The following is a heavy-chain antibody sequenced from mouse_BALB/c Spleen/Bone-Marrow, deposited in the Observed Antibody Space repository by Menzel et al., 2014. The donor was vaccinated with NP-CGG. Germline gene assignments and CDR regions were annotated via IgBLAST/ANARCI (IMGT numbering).Heavy chain of an antibody. CDR2: FYPGTNST. CDR1: GYTFTSYW. Sequence: QVQLQQSGAELVKPGTSVKMSCKASGYTFTSYWMHWVKQRPGQGLERIGDFYPGTNSTNYNEKFKTKATLTVDTSSSTAYMQLSSPTSEDSAVYYCAREEDFFDYWGQGTSLTVSS. J-gene: IGHJ2*02. V-gene: IGHV1-55*01. CDR3: AREEDFFDY.